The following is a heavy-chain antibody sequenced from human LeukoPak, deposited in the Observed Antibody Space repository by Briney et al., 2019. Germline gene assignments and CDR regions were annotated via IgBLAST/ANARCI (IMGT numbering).Heavy chain of an antibody. Sequence: GGSLRLSCAASGFTFSSYAMHWVRQAPGKGLEWVAVISYDGSNKYYADSVKGRFTISRDNSKNTLYLQMNSLRAEDTAVYYCARVLNGYNDYWGRGTLVTVSS. D-gene: IGHD5-24*01. CDR2: ISYDGSNK. CDR1: GFTFSSYA. V-gene: IGHV3-30-3*01. CDR3: ARVLNGYNDY. J-gene: IGHJ4*02.